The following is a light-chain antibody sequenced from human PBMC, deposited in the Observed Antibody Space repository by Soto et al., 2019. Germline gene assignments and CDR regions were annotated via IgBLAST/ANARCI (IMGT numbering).Light chain of an antibody. CDR1: QNVNYY. CDR2: EAS. Sequence: EILLTQSPAPLSLSPGERATLSCRASQNVNYYLAWYQQKPGQAPRLLIYEASNRATGIPARFSGSGSGTDFTLTISSLEPEDFAVYYCQQRSTTFGQGTRLEIK. V-gene: IGKV3-11*01. CDR3: QQRSTT. J-gene: IGKJ5*01.